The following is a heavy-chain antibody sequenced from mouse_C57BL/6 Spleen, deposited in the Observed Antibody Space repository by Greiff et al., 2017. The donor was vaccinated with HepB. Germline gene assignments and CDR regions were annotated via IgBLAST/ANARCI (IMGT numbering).Heavy chain of an antibody. D-gene: IGHD2-2*01. J-gene: IGHJ3*01. CDR1: GYAFSSSW. CDR2: IYPGDGDT. V-gene: IGHV1-82*01. Sequence: VQLQQSGPELVKPGASVKISCKASGYAFSSSWMNWVKQRPGKGLEWIGRIYPGDGDTNYNGKFKGKATLTADKSTSTAYMQLSSLTSEDSAVYFCARGNGYDVSWCAYWGQGTLVTVSA. CDR3: ARGNGYDVSWCAY.